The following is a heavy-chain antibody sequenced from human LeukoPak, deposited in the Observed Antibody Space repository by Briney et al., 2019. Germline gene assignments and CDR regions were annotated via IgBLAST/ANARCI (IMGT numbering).Heavy chain of an antibody. CDR2: IKSKTDGGTT. V-gene: IGHV3-15*01. CDR3: TTGLIKTIFGVVEVIRDY. CDR1: GFTFSNAW. D-gene: IGHD3-3*01. J-gene: IGHJ4*02. Sequence: PGGSLRLSCAASGFTFSNAWMSWVRQAPGKGLEWVGRIKSKTDGGTTDYAAPVKGRFTISRDDSKNTLYLQMNSLKTEDTAVYYCTTGLIKTIFGVVEVIRDYWGQGTLVTVSS.